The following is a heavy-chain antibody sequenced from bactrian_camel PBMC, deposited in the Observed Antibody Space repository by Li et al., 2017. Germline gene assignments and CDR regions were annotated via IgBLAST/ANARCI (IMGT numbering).Heavy chain of an antibody. CDR1: GHTGRMYC. J-gene: IGHJ4*01. CDR2: LASDGST. Sequence: HVQLVESGGGLVQAGGSLRLSCGSSSGHTGRMYCMAWFRLAPGKEREGVVALASDGSTWYADSVKGRFTISQDNAKTTLYLQIDSLKPDDSAMYYCAASPGLGCPGPGLPRLPSLYRYWGQGTQVTVS. V-gene: IGHV3S57*01. CDR3: AASPGLGCPGPGLPRLPSLYRY. D-gene: IGHD1*01.